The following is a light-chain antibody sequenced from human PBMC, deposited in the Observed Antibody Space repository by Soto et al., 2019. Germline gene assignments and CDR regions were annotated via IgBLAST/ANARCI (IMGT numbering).Light chain of an antibody. J-gene: IGKJ5*01. CDR1: QTIRGL. V-gene: IGKV3-11*01. Sequence: EIVLTQSPATLSLSPGERATLSCRTSQTIRGLLNWYQQRPGQAPRLLIYDTSNRATDIPARFSGSGSGTDFILTISSLDPEDFAVFFCQQYGTSEIIFGQGTRLEIK. CDR3: QQYGTSEII. CDR2: DTS.